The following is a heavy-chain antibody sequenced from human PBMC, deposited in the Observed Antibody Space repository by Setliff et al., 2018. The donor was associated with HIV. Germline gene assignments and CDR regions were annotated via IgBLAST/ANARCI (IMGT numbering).Heavy chain of an antibody. CDR3: ARRPTQYGSDWYFDL. J-gene: IGHJ2*01. Sequence: SETLSLTCTVSGGSISSSNYYWGWIRQPPGKGLEWIGSFYYSGNTYYNPSLKSRVSISVDTSKNQFSLKLRSVTAADSAVYYCARRPTQYGSDWYFDLWGRGTLVTVSS. D-gene: IGHD6-25*01. CDR2: FYYSGNT. CDR1: GGSISSSNYY. V-gene: IGHV4-39*01.